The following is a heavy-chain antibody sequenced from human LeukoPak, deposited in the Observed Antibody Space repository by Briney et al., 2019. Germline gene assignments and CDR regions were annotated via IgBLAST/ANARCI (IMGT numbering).Heavy chain of an antibody. CDR1: GGTFSDYV. D-gene: IGHD6-19*01. Sequence: SVKVSCTASGGTFSDYVMTWVRQAPGQGLEWMGGIITVSETTNYAQKFQGRVTFTADESTTTAYMELSSLRSEDTAVYYCARGRRYSSAWFFDLWGQGTLVTVSS. J-gene: IGHJ4*02. CDR3: ARGRRYSSAWFFDL. CDR2: IITVSETT. V-gene: IGHV1-69*01.